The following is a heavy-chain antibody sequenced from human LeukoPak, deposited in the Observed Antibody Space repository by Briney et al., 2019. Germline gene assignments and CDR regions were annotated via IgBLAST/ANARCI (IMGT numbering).Heavy chain of an antibody. CDR1: GFTFSSYS. CDR3: GIRDTSDYYVF. CDR2: ISSSSSYI. Sequence: GGSLRLSCAASGFTFSSYSMNWVRQAPGKGLEWVSSISSSSSYIYYADSVKGRFTISRDNSKNVLYLQMNGLRADDTAVYYCGIRDTSDYYVFWGQGTLVTVSS. V-gene: IGHV3-21*04. D-gene: IGHD3-22*01. J-gene: IGHJ4*02.